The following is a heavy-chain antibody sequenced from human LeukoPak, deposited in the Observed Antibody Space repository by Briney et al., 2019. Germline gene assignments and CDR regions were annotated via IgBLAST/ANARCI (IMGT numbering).Heavy chain of an antibody. J-gene: IGHJ6*03. D-gene: IGHD4-17*01. V-gene: IGHV3-7*01. CDR2: IKQDGSEK. Sequence: GGSLRLSCAASGFTFSSYWMSWVRQAPGKGLEWVANIKQDGSEKYYVDSVKGRFTISRDNAKNSLYLQMNSLRAEDTAVYYCARIRVTTLYYYYYYMDVWGKGTTVTISS. CDR3: ARIRVTTLYYYYYYMDV. CDR1: GFTFSSYW.